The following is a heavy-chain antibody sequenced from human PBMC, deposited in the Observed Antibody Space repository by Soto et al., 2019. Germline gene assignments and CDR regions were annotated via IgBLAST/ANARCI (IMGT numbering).Heavy chain of an antibody. Sequence: SLRLSCAASGFTFSSYGMHWVRQAPGKGLEWVAVISYDGSNKYYADSMEGRFTISRDNSKNTLYLQMNSLRAEDTAVYYCAKDHCSSTSCYWVDYWGQGTLVTVSS. CDR2: ISYDGSNK. J-gene: IGHJ4*02. D-gene: IGHD2-2*01. V-gene: IGHV3-30*18. CDR3: AKDHCSSTSCYWVDY. CDR1: GFTFSSYG.